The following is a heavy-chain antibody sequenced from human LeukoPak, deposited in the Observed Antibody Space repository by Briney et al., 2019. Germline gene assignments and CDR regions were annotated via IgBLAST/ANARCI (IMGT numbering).Heavy chain of an antibody. CDR1: GFTFDDYG. CDR2: INWNGGST. D-gene: IGHD5-12*01. CDR3: ARGGGYSGYASYYYYYYMDV. V-gene: IGHV3-20*04. Sequence: GGSLRLSCAASGFTFDDYGMSWVRQAPGKGLEWVSGINWNGGSTGYADSVKGRFTISRDNAKNSLYLQMNSLRAEDTALYYCARGGGYSGYASYYYYYYMDVWGKGTTVTISS. J-gene: IGHJ6*03.